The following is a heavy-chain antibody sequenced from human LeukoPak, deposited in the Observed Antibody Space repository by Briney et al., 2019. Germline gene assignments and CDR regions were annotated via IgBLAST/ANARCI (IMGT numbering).Heavy chain of an antibody. CDR1: GFTFNTYN. J-gene: IGHJ6*03. CDR2: ITSSSSYI. V-gene: IGHV3-21*01. Sequence: GGSLRLSFVASGFTFNTYNMNWVRQAPGKGLEWVSSITSSSSYIYYADSVKGRFTISRDNAKSSLYLQMNSLRDEDTAVYYCARDPYSGNYGDYYYYYMDVWGKGTTVTISS. CDR3: ARDPYSGNYGDYYYYYMDV. D-gene: IGHD1-26*01.